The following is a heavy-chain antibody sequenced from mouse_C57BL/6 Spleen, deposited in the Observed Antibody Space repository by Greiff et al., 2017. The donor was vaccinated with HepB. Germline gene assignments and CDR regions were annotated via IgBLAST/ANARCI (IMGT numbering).Heavy chain of an antibody. CDR3: AATVVAYYYAMDY. CDR2: ISSGSSTI. D-gene: IGHD1-1*01. V-gene: IGHV5-17*01. CDR1: GFTFSDYG. J-gene: IGHJ4*01. Sequence: DVMLVESGGGLVKPGGSLKLSCAASGFTFSDYGMHWVRQAPEKGLEWVAYISSGSSTIYYADTVKGRFTISRDNAKNTLFLQMTSLRSEDTAMYYCAATVVAYYYAMDYWGQGTSVTVSS.